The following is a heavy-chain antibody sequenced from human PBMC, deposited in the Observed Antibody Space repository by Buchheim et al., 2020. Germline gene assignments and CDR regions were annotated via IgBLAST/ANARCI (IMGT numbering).Heavy chain of an antibody. CDR3: AKPYSGYTSFEY. J-gene: IGHJ4*02. CDR2: ISGSGRKT. V-gene: IGHV3-23*01. D-gene: IGHD5-12*01. Sequence: ELQLLESGGGLVQPGGSLRLSCAASGFTFSSYAMSWVRQAPGKGLEWVSAISGSGRKTYYADSVKGRFTMSRDNSKNTLYLQMNNLRAEDTAVYYCAKPYSGYTSFEYWGQGTL. CDR1: GFTFSSYA.